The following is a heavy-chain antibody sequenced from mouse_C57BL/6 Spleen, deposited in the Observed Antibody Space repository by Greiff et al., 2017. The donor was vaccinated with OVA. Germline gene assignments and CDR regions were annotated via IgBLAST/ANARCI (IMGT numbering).Heavy chain of an antibody. J-gene: IGHJ4*01. Sequence: EVKVEESGGGLVKPGGSLKLSCAASGFTFSSYTMSWVRQTPEKRLEWVATISGGGGNTYYPDSVKGRFTISRDNAKNTLYLQMSSLRSEDTALYYCARHNYYGSSYPYAMDYWGQGTSVTVSS. CDR3: ARHNYYGSSYPYAMDY. CDR1: GFTFSSYT. V-gene: IGHV5-9*01. CDR2: ISGGGGNT. D-gene: IGHD1-1*01.